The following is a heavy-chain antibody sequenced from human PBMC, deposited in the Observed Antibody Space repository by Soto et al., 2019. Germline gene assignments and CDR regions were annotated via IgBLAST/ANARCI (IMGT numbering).Heavy chain of an antibody. CDR2: ITSDGRT. CDR1: GFTFSSYA. V-gene: IGHV3-23*01. Sequence: PGGSLRLSCAASGFTFSSYAMSWFRQAPGKGLEWVSIITSDGRTYYADSVKGRFTISRDNSKNTVYLQMNSLRAEDTAVYYCGREPEVPGRGLDYWGQGTLVTVSS. J-gene: IGHJ4*02. CDR3: GREPEVPGRGLDY.